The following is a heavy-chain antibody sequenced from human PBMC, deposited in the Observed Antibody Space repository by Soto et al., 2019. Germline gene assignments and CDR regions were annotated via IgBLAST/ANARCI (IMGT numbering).Heavy chain of an antibody. CDR3: ARGGPGYYGSGSYYPR. J-gene: IGHJ4*02. CDR2: VYYSGTT. V-gene: IGHV4-61*01. D-gene: IGHD3-10*01. CDR1: GGSVSNKTYY. Sequence: PSETLSLTCSVSGGSVSNKTYYWSWIRQPPGKRLEWIGYVYYSGTTNYNPSLKSRVTVSVDTSKNQFSLKLNSVTAADTAVYYCARGGPGYYGSGSYYPRWGQGTLVTVSS.